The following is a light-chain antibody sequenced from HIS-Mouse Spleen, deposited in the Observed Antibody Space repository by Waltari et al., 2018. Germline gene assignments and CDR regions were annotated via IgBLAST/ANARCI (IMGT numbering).Light chain of an antibody. CDR1: QGISSY. J-gene: IGKJ5*01. CDR3: QQLNSYPRIT. Sequence: DIQLTQSPXFXXXXVGXXVTITCRASQGISSYLAWXQQKPGKAPKLLIYAASTLQSXGPSRFXGSGSGTEFTLTISSLQPEDFATYYCQQLNSYPRITFGQGTRLEIK. CDR2: AAS. V-gene: IGKV1-9*01.